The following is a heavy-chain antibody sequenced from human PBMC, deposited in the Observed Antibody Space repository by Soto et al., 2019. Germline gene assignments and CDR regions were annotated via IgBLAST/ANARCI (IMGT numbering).Heavy chain of an antibody. CDR2: INPSGGRT. D-gene: IGHD4-17*01. CDR1: GYTFTSYY. J-gene: IGHJ6*02. CDR3: ASGATVTTSGEKYYYYYYGMDV. Sequence: ASVKVSCKASGYTFTSYYMHWVRQAPGQGLEWMGIINPSGGRTSYAQKFQGRVTMTRDTSTSTVYMELSSLRSEDTAVYYCASGATVTTSGEKYYYYYYGMDVWGQGTTVTVSS. V-gene: IGHV1-46*01.